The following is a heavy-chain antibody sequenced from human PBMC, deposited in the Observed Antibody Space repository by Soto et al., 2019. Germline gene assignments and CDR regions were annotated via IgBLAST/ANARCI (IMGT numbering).Heavy chain of an antibody. J-gene: IGHJ3*02. D-gene: IGHD6-13*01. V-gene: IGHV1-69*02. CDR1: GGTFSTYT. Sequence: QVQLVQSGAAVKKPGSSVKVSCKASGGTFSTYTIIWVRQAPGQGLEWMGRILPMLDITNSAQRFQGRVTITADKSTSTAYLELSILRSEDTAVYYCTLGSWSAETFDIWGRGTMVTVSS. CDR2: ILPMLDIT. CDR3: TLGSWSAETFDI.